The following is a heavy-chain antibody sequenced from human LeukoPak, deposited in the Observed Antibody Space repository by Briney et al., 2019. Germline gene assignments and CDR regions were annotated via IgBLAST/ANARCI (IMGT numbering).Heavy chain of an antibody. CDR3: ARVPGYDSSGYFDY. CDR2: ISYDGSNK. V-gene: IGHV3-30*04. J-gene: IGHJ4*02. D-gene: IGHD3-22*01. CDR1: GFTFSSYA. Sequence: GGSLRLSCAASGFTFSSYAMSWVRQAPGKGLEWVAVISYDGSNKYYADSVKGRFTISRDNSKNTLYLQMNSLRAEDTAVYYCARVPGYDSSGYFDYWGQGTLVTVSS.